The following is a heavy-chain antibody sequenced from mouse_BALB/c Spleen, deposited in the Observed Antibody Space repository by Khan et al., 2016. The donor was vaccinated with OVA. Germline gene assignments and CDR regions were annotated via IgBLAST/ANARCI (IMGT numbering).Heavy chain of an antibody. CDR2: ISSGGNT. V-gene: IGHV5-6-5*01. J-gene: IGHJ2*01. CDR1: GFTFSNYD. CDR3: ARGPYYGSSPGYFDY. D-gene: IGHD1-1*01. Sequence: EVELVESGGGLVKPGGSLKLSCAASGFTFSNYDMSWVRQTPEKRLEWVASISSGGNTYYPDSVKGRITISRDNARKILYLHMSSLRSEDTAMYYCARGPYYGSSPGYFDYWGQGTTLTVSS.